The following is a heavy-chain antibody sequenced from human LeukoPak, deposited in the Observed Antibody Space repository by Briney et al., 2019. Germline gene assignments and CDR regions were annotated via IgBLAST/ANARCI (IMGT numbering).Heavy chain of an antibody. D-gene: IGHD3-16*02. V-gene: IGHV4-4*02. CDR3: ARDSASRNMITFGGVIVTPPDAFDI. Sequence: SGTLSLTCAVSGGSISSSNWWSWVRQPPGKGLEWIGEIYHSGSTNYNPSLKSRVTISVDKSKNQFSLKLSSVTAADTAVYYCARDSASRNMITFGGVIVTPPDAFDIWGQGTMVTVSS. CDR2: IYHSGST. J-gene: IGHJ3*02. CDR1: GGSISSSNW.